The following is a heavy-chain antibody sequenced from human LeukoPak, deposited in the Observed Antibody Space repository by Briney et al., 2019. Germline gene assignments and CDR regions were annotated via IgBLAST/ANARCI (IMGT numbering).Heavy chain of an antibody. Sequence: GGXLXXSCAASGFTFTSNYMTWVRQAPGKGLEWVSVIYSGGTTYYADSVKGRFTISRDNSKNTLYLQMNSLRDEDTAVYYCVRFPSSLPAPDWGQGTLVTVSS. CDR3: VRFPSSLPAPD. V-gene: IGHV3-66*02. J-gene: IGHJ4*02. D-gene: IGHD2-2*01. CDR1: GFTFTSNY. CDR2: IYSGGTT.